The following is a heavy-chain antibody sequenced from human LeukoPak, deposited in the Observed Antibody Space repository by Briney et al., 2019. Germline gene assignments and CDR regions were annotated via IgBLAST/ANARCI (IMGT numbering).Heavy chain of an antibody. V-gene: IGHV4-34*01. J-gene: IGHJ3*02. CDR3: ARGLSVYHRPSLGRPKTRGLVDAFDI. CDR2: INHTGST. CDR1: GGSFSGYY. D-gene: IGHD5/OR15-5a*01. Sequence: PSQTLSLTCAVYGGSFSGYYCSSIRQPPRKRLEWIGEINHTGSTNYNPSLKTPVTISVHTSKNQFSLKLSSLHAADPAVYYCARGLSVYHRPSLGRPKTRGLVDAFDIWGQGTMVTVSS.